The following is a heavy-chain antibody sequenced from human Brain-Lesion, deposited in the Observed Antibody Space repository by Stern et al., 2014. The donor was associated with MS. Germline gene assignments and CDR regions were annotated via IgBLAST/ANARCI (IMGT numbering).Heavy chain of an antibody. J-gene: IGHJ4*02. CDR1: GYTFTGYY. D-gene: IGHD3-22*01. CDR2: INPKSGGT. CDR3: ATYYYNSTGYNDF. V-gene: IGHV1-2*04. Sequence: QVQLVESGAEVKKPGASVKVSCKASGYTFTGYYMHWVRQAPGQGLEWMGWINPKSGGTNYAQKFQGWVTMTWDTSINTAYMELSRLRSDDTAVYYCATYYYNSTGYNDFWGQGTLVTVSS.